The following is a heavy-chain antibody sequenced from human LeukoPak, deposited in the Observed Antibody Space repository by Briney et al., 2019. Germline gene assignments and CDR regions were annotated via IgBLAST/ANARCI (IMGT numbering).Heavy chain of an antibody. J-gene: IGHJ4*02. Sequence: GGSLRLSCSASGFTVSSKYMSWVRQAPGKGLEWVSVIYSGGRTHYADSVKGRFTISRDNSKNTLYLQMNSLRAEDTAVYYCARLGGSFDYFDYWGRGTLVTVSS. CDR3: ARLGGSFDYFDY. V-gene: IGHV3-53*01. CDR2: IYSGGRT. CDR1: GFTVSSKY. D-gene: IGHD1-26*01.